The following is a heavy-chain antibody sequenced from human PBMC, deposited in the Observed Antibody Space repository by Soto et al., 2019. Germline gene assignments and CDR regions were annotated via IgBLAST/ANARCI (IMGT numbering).Heavy chain of an antibody. V-gene: IGHV3-33*01. Sequence: QVQLVESGGGVVQPGRSLRLSCAASGFTFSSYGMHWVRQAPGKGLEWVAVIWYDGSNKYYADSVKGRFTISRDNSKNTLYLQMNSLRAEDTAVYYCARDPNSRLWFGELLPPFDYWGQGTLVTVSS. CDR2: IWYDGSNK. D-gene: IGHD3-10*01. CDR1: GFTFSSYG. J-gene: IGHJ4*02. CDR3: ARDPNSRLWFGELLPPFDY.